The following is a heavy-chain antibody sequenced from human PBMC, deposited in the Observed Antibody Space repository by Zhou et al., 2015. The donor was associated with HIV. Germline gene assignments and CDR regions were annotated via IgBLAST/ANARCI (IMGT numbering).Heavy chain of an antibody. CDR3: ARDRSLA. Sequence: QVLLVQSGAEVKKPGSSVKVSCKASGGTFTSYSITWVRQAPGLRLEWMGGIIPVLGRTNYAQKFQDRVTIIADESTSTAYMELSSLKSEDTAVYYCARDRSLAWGQGTLVTVSS. V-gene: IGHV1-69*01. D-gene: IGHD3-3*01. J-gene: IGHJ5*02. CDR1: GGTFTSYS. CDR2: IIPVLGRT.